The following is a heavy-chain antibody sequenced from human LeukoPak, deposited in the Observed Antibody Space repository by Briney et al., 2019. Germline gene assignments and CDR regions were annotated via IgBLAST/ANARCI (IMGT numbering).Heavy chain of an antibody. CDR1: GFTFSSYA. CDR2: ISGSGGTT. D-gene: IGHD3-3*01. CDR3: AKMSAYYNYYTMDV. Sequence: GRSLRLSCAASGFTFSSYAMSWVRQAPGKGLEWVSGISGSGGTTYYADSVKGRFAISRDNSKNTLYLQMNSLRAEDTAVYYCAKMSAYYNYYTMDVWGQGTTVTVSS. J-gene: IGHJ6*02. V-gene: IGHV3-23*01.